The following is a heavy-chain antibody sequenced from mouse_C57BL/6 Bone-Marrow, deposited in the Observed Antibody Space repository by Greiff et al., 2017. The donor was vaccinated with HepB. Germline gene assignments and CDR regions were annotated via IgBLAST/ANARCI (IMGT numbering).Heavy chain of an antibody. CDR3: ARGRGDAMDY. V-gene: IGHV5-4*03. CDR1: GFTFSSYA. Sequence: EVMLVESGGGLVKPGGSLKLSCAASGFTFSSYAMSWVRQTPEKRLEWVATISDGGSYTYYPDNVKGRFTLSRDNAKNNLYLQMSHLKSEDTAMYYCARGRGDAMDYWGQGTSVTVSS. CDR2: ISDGGSYT. J-gene: IGHJ4*01.